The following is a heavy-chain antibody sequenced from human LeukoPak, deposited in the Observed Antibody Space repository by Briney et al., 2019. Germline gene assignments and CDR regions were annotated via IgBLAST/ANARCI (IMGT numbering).Heavy chain of an antibody. CDR2: ISYDGSNK. CDR1: GFTFSSYA. CDR3: ARDNGGLDY. V-gene: IGHV3-30-3*01. J-gene: IGHJ4*02. Sequence: GGSLRLSCAASGFTFSSYAMHWVRQAPGKGLEWVAVISYDGSNKYYADSVKGRFTISRDNSKNTLYLQMNNLRAEDTAVYYCARDNGGLDYWGQGTLVTVSS.